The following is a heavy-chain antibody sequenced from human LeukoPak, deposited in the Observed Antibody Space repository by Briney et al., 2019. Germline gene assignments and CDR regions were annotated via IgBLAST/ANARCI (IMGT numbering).Heavy chain of an antibody. CDR2: INSDGINT. CDR3: ASHYYDSSGYL. J-gene: IGHJ4*02. Sequence: GGSLRLSCAASGFTFSNYWMHWVRQAPGKGLVWVSRINSDGINTSYADSVKGRFTISRDNAKNTLNLQMNSLRAEDTAVYYCASHYYDSSGYLWGQGTLVTVSS. D-gene: IGHD3-22*01. V-gene: IGHV3-74*01. CDR1: GFTFSNYW.